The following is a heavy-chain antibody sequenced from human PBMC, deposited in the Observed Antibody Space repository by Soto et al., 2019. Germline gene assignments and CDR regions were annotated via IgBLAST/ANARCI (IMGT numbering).Heavy chain of an antibody. J-gene: IGHJ4*02. CDR3: ARVRVRFLEWLGSEG. CDR2: IIPIFGTA. CDR1: GGTFSSYA. D-gene: IGHD3-3*01. V-gene: IGHV1-69*12. Sequence: QVQLVQSGAEVKKPGSSVKVSCNASGGTFSSYAFSWVRQAPGQGLEWMGGIIPIFGTANYAQKFQGRVTITADESTSTAYMELSSLRSEDTAVYYCARVRVRFLEWLGSEGWGQGTLVTVSS.